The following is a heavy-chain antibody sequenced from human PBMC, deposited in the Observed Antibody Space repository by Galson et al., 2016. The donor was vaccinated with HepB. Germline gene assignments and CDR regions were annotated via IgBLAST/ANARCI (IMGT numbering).Heavy chain of an antibody. CDR1: GFTFGNFW. D-gene: IGHD6-13*01. J-gene: IGHJ5*01. CDR3: ARVRSSSWFDS. V-gene: IGHV3-7*01. Sequence: SLRLSCAVSGFTFGNFWMSWVRQAPGKGLEWVAHINQVGNEKYYVDSVKGRFTISRDNAKNSLDLQMNSLRVEDIAVYYCARVRSSSWFDSWGQGTLVTVS. CDR2: INQVGNEK.